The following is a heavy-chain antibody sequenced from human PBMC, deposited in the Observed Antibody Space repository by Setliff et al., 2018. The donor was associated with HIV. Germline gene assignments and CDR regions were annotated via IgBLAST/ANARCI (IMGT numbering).Heavy chain of an antibody. D-gene: IGHD2-15*01. V-gene: IGHV1-2*02. Sequence: ASVKVSCKASRYTFTGHYMHWVRQAPGQGLEWVGWINPSSGGANYAQTLQGRVTMTRDTSISTAYMELSRLTSDDTAVYYCARDGRYCSGGRCFTNRACYYYYMDVWGKGTTVTVSS. J-gene: IGHJ6*03. CDR3: ARDGRYCSGGRCFTNRACYYYYMDV. CDR2: INPSSGGA. CDR1: RYTFTGHY.